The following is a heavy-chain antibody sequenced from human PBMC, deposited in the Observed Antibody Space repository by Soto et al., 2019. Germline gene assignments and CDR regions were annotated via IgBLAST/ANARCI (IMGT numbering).Heavy chain of an antibody. J-gene: IGHJ6*02. CDR1: GFPFSMFA. D-gene: IGHD3-10*01. CDR2: IRGSGGGT. CDR3: AKASGRVHYGMHV. Sequence: GGLRLSCAASGFPFSMFAMNWVRQAPGKGLEWVSGIRGSGGGTYYADSVKGRFTISRDDSRNMLYLEMNTLRGEDTAVYYCAKASGRVHYGMHVWGQGTTVTVSS. V-gene: IGHV3-23*01.